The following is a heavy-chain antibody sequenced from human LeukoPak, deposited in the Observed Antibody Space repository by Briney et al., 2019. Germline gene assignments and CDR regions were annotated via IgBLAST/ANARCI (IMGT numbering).Heavy chain of an antibody. CDR3: SCSHGDRGGFGY. Sequence: GASVKVSCKASGYTFTTYAMHWVRQAPGQRLEWMGWINAGRGNTKYSQQFQGRVTITRDTSATTAYMELSSLRSEDTALYYCSCSHGDRGGFGYWGQGTLVTVSS. D-gene: IGHD4-17*01. V-gene: IGHV1-3*01. CDR2: INAGRGNT. J-gene: IGHJ4*02. CDR1: GYTFTTYA.